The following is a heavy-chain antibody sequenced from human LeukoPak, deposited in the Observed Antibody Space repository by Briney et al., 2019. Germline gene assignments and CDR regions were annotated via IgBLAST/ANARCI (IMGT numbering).Heavy chain of an antibody. D-gene: IGHD2-15*01. CDR1: GFTFSNAW. Sequence: GGSLRLSCAASGFTFSNAWMSWVRQAPGKGLEWVGPIKSKTDGGTTDYAAPVKGRFTISRYDSKNSLYLQMNSLKTEDTAVYYCTTGLGYCSGGSCHAFDYWGQGTLVTVSS. CDR2: IKSKTDGGTT. J-gene: IGHJ4*02. CDR3: TTGLGYCSGGSCHAFDY. V-gene: IGHV3-15*01.